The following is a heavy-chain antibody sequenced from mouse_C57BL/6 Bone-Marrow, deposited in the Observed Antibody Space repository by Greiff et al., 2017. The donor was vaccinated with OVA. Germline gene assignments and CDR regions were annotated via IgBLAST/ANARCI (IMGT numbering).Heavy chain of an antibody. J-gene: IGHJ1*03. D-gene: IGHD1-1*01. V-gene: IGHV2-9-1*01. CDR1: GFSLTSYA. CDR3: ARMIHYYGSSPYWYFDV. Sequence: QVQLQQSGPGLVAPSQSLSITCTVSGFSLTSYAISWVRQPPGKGLEWLGVIWTGGGTNYNSALKSRLSISKDNSKSQVFLKMNSLQTDDTARYYCARMIHYYGSSPYWYFDVWGTGTTVTVSS. CDR2: IWTGGGT.